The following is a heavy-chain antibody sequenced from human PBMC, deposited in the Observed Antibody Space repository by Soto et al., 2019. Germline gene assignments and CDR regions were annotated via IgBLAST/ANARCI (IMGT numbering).Heavy chain of an antibody. CDR1: GFTFSSYA. D-gene: IGHD3-3*01. V-gene: IGHV3-30-3*01. CDR2: ISYDGSNK. J-gene: IGHJ3*02. CDR3: LTSGYSYDAFDI. Sequence: PGGSLRLSCAASGFTFSSYAMHWVRQAPGKGLEWVAVISYDGSNKYYADSVKGRFTISRDNSKNTLYLQMNSLRAEDTAVNYCLTSGYSYDAFDIWGQGTMVTVS.